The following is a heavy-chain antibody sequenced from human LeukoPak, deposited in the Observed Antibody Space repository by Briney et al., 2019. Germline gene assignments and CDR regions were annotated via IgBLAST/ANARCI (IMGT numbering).Heavy chain of an antibody. V-gene: IGHV4-4*07. Sequence: SETLPLTCTVSGAAISDYFWSWIRQPAGKDLEWIGRISTTGSTYFNPSLQSRVRMSVDSSKTHFSLRLSSVTAADTAVYYCARSPSTIGWNWGYYFDFWGQGHLVTVSS. CDR3: ARSPSTIGWNWGYYFDF. J-gene: IGHJ4*02. CDR2: ISTTGST. CDR1: GAAISDYF. D-gene: IGHD1-7*01.